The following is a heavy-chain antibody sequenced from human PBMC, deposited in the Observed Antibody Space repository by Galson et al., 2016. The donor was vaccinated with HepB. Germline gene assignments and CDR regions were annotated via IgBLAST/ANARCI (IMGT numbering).Heavy chain of an antibody. CDR1: GYTFSNYW. CDR3: ARHSITIFGMVTDAFGI. J-gene: IGHJ3*02. CDR2: IDPRDSYI. V-gene: IGHV5-10-1*01. D-gene: IGHD3-3*01. Sequence: QSGAEVKKPGESLRISCKGSGYTFSNYWNSWVRQMHGKGLEWMGRIDPRDSYINSSPSLQGHVTISVDKSISTAYLQWSCLKATDTAMYYCARHSITIFGMVTDAFGIWGQGTMVTVSS.